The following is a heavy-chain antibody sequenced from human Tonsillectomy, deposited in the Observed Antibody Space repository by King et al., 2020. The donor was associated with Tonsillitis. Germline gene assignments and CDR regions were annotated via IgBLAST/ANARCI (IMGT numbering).Heavy chain of an antibody. V-gene: IGHV3-9*01. J-gene: IGHJ4*02. CDR3: AKGAYSYGYDRGFVDY. Sequence: VQLVESGGGLVQPGRSLRLSCAASGFTFDDYAMHWVRHAPGKGLEWVSGIRWNSGSIGYADSVKGRFTISRDNAKNSLYLQMNSLRPEDTALYYCAKGAYSYGYDRGFVDYWGQGTLVTVSS. D-gene: IGHD5-18*01. CDR1: GFTFDDYA. CDR2: IRWNSGSI.